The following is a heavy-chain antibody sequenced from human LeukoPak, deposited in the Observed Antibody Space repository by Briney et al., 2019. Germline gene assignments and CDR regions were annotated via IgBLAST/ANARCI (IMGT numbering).Heavy chain of an antibody. V-gene: IGHV3-23*01. J-gene: IGHJ4*02. Sequence: GGSLRLSCAASGFTFSSYAMSWVRQAPGKGLEWVSGISGSGGSTYYVDSVKGRFTISRDNPKNTLYLQMSSLRAEDTAVYYCAKDSRGYTYGIFDYWGQGTLVTVSS. CDR2: ISGSGGST. D-gene: IGHD5-18*01. CDR3: AKDSRGYTYGIFDY. CDR1: GFTFSSYA.